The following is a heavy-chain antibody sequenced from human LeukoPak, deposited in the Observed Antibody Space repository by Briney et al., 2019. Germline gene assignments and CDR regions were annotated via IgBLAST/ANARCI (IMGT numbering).Heavy chain of an antibody. CDR2: INHSGST. CDR3: ARESPWFGVY. V-gene: IGHV4-34*01. CDR1: GGSFSGYY. J-gene: IGHJ4*02. D-gene: IGHD3-10*01. Sequence: SETLSLTCAVYGGSFSGYYWSWIRQPPGKGLEWIGEINHSGSTNYNPSLKSRVTISVDTSKNQFSLKLSSVTAADTAVYYCARESPWFGVYWGQGTLVTVSS.